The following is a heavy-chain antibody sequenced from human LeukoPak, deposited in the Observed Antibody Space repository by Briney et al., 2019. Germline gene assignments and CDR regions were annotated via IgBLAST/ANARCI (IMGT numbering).Heavy chain of an antibody. Sequence: SETLSLTCTVSGGSISSYYWSWIRQPPGKGLEWIGCIYYSGSTNYNPSLKSRVTISVDTSKNQFSLKLSSVTAADTAVYYCARLSGGDYLGYWGQGTLVTVSS. J-gene: IGHJ4*02. CDR3: ARLSGGDYLGY. CDR2: IYYSGST. D-gene: IGHD3-10*01. CDR1: GGSISSYY. V-gene: IGHV4-59*08.